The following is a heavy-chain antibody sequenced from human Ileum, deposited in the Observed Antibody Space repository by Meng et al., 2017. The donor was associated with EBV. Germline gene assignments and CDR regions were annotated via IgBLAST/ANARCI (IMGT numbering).Heavy chain of an antibody. D-gene: IGHD4-17*01. Sequence: QGQLVESGGGLVKPGRSLRLSCVASGFTLGDYYMGWTRQAPGKGLEWISYIDSGSTTINYADSVKGRFTISRDNAMNTLYLEMNYLRADDTAVYYCARENYGSDYWGQGTLVTVSS. CDR1: GFTLGDYY. CDR3: ARENYGSDY. J-gene: IGHJ4*02. V-gene: IGHV3-11*01. CDR2: IDSGSTTI.